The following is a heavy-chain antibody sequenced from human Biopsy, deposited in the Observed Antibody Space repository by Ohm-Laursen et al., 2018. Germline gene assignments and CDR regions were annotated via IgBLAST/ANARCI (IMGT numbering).Heavy chain of an antibody. Sequence: GASVKVSCKASGYTFTSYDITWVRQASGQGPEWIGSLNPVSGNSNFGQKFRGRVTVTSDTSISTAYMELSGLTSDDTATYYCGRAVRNQLLTDPWGQGTLVTVTS. CDR1: GYTFTSYD. CDR2: LNPVSGNS. J-gene: IGHJ5*02. V-gene: IGHV1-8*01. CDR3: GRAVRNQLLTDP. D-gene: IGHD1-7*01.